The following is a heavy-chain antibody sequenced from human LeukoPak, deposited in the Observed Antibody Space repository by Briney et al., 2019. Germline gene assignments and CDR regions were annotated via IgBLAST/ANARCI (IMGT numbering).Heavy chain of an antibody. J-gene: IGHJ4*02. CDR2: VTSAGTST. CDR1: GFVFSNYA. CDR3: AKSADSSGYYYFDY. V-gene: IGHV3-23*01. D-gene: IGHD3-22*01. Sequence: GGSLRLSCAASGFVFSNYAMSWVRQAPGKGLEWVSGVTSAGTSTFNADSVKGRFTISRDNSKNTLHLQMNSLRVEDTAVYYCAKSADSSGYYYFDYWGQGTLVTVSS.